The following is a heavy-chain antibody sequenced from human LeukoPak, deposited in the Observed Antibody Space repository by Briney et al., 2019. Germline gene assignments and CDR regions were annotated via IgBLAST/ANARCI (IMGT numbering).Heavy chain of an antibody. V-gene: IGHV4-31*03. Sequence: PSETLSLTCSVSGASISSGGSYWTWIRQHPGKGLEWIGYIYYSGTTYYTPSLKSRITMSVDTSKIQFSLKLTSVTAADTAVYYCAIYSSSWNWFDPWGQGTLVTVSS. J-gene: IGHJ5*02. D-gene: IGHD6-13*01. CDR2: IYYSGTT. CDR3: AIYSSSWNWFDP. CDR1: GASISSGGSY.